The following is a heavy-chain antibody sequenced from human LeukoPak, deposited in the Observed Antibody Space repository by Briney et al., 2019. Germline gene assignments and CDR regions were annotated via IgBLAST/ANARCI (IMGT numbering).Heavy chain of an antibody. CDR2: ISWDATTT. V-gene: IGHV3-43*01. J-gene: IGHJ4*02. CDR3: SKGHYDVLTGYLFDY. Sequence: GGSLRLSCVASGFTFDDYNMHWLRQAPGKGLEWVSLISWDATTTYYADSVKGRFTISRDNSKNSLYLQMDSLRTEDTAFYYCSKGHYDVLTGYLFDYWGQGTLVTVSP. D-gene: IGHD3-9*01. CDR1: GFTFDDYN.